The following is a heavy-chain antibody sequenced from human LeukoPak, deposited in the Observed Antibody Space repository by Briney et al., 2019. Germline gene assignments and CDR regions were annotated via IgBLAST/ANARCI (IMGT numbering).Heavy chain of an antibody. J-gene: IGHJ4*02. CDR2: IYYSGST. D-gene: IGHD3-22*01. Sequence: SETLSLTCTVSGGSISSYYWSWIRQPPGKGLEWIGYIYYSGSTNYNPSLKSRVTISVDTSKNQFSLKLSSVTAADTAVYYCARGVGSGYTDDWGQGTLVTVSS. V-gene: IGHV4-59*01. CDR3: ARGVGSGYTDD. CDR1: GGSISSYY.